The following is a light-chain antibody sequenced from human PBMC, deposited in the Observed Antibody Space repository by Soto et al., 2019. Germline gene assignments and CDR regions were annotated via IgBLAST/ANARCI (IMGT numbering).Light chain of an antibody. J-gene: IGKJ3*01. CDR2: GAS. Sequence: EIVLTQSPGTLSLSPGERATLSCRASQSVSSYLAWYQQKPGQAPRLLIYGASTRATDIPDRFSGSGSGTDFTLTISRLEPEDFATYYCLQKYFYPFTFGPGTKVDIK. CDR1: QSVSSY. V-gene: IGKV3-20*01. CDR3: LQKYFYPFT.